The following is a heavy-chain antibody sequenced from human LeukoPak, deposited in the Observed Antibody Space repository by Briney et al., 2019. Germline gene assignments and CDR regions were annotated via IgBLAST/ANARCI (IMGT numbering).Heavy chain of an antibody. D-gene: IGHD6-13*01. CDR3: ARDEQGWFDP. J-gene: IGHJ5*02. CDR2: ISYVGSKK. V-gene: IGHV3-30*01. CDR1: GVTFSSYA. Sequence: GRSLRLSCAASGVTFSSYAMHWVRQPPRKGLGWVAVISYVGSKKYYADSVKGRFTISRDNSKNTLYLQMNSLRAEDTAVYYCARDEQGWFDPWGQGTLVTVSS.